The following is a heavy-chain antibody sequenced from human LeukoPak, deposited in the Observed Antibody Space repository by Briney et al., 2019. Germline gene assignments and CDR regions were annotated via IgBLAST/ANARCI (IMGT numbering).Heavy chain of an antibody. V-gene: IGHV3-7*01. D-gene: IGHD1-1*01. Sequence: GGSLRLSCAASGFTFSSYWVSWVRQAPGKGLEWVANINQDGSEKYYVDSVKGRFTISRDNAKTSLYLQMNSLRDEDTALYYCARGVPTGIDYFDYWGQGTLVTVSS. CDR3: ARGVPTGIDYFDY. J-gene: IGHJ4*02. CDR2: INQDGSEK. CDR1: GFTFSSYW.